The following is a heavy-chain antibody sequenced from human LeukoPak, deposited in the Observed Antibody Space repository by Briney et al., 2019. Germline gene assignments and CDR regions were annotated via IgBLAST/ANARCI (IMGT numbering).Heavy chain of an antibody. CDR3: AKGWRGDGFVRGALDY. CDR2: ISGSGDST. Sequence: GGSLRLSCAASRFTFSIYGMSWVRQAPGKGLEWVSVISGSGDSTYYADSVKGRFTISRDNSNNTLYLQMNSLRAADTAVYYCAKGWRGDGFVRGALDYWGQGTLVTVSS. D-gene: IGHD3-10*01. V-gene: IGHV3-23*01. CDR1: RFTFSIYG. J-gene: IGHJ4*02.